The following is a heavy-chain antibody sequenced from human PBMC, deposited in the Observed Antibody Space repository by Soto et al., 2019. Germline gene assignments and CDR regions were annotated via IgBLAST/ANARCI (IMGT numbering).Heavy chain of an antibody. V-gene: IGHV4-34*01. Sequence: QVQLQQWGAGLLKPSETLSLTCAVYGGSFSGYYWSWIRQPPGKGLEWIGEINHSGSTNYNPSLKSRVTISVDTSKNQFSLKLSSVTAADTAVYYCARQYCSSTSCHNDYWGQGTLVTVSS. CDR1: GGSFSGYY. CDR3: ARQYCSSTSCHNDY. D-gene: IGHD2-2*01. J-gene: IGHJ4*02. CDR2: INHSGST.